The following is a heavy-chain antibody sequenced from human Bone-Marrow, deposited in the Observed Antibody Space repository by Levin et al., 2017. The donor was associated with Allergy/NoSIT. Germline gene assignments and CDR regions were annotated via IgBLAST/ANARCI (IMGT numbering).Heavy chain of an antibody. CDR2: ITVSGGRT. Sequence: GESLKISCEASGFTFNTYPMYWVRQAPGKGLGWVSGITVSGGRTYYSESVEGRFSTSRDNSRNTLDLQMNSLSPEDTAVYFCAKGREVRNMLFGLVDSWGQGTLVTVSA. J-gene: IGHJ5*01. D-gene: IGHD3/OR15-3a*01. CDR1: GFTFNTYP. CDR3: AKGREVRNMLFGLVDS. V-gene: IGHV3-23*01.